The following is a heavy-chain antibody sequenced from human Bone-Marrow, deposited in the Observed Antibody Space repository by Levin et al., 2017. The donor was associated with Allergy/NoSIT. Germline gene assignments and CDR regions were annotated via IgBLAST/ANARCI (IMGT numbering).Heavy chain of an antibody. D-gene: IGHD3-22*01. Sequence: PTGGSLRLSCAASGFTFSSYAMSWVRQAPGKGLEWVSAISGSGGSTDYADSVKGRFTISRDNSKHTLYLQMNSLRAEDTAVYYCARCGVGLDSGYYPFDFWGQGTLVTVSS. V-gene: IGHV3-23*01. CDR2: ISGSGGST. CDR3: ARCGVGLDSGYYPFDF. CDR1: GFTFSSYA. J-gene: IGHJ4*02.